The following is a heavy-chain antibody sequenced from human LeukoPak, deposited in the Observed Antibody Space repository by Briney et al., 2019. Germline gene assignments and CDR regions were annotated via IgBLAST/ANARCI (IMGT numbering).Heavy chain of an antibody. Sequence: GGSLRLSCAASGFTFSSYAMHWVRQAPGKGLEWVAVISYDGSNKYYADSVKGRFTISRDNSKNTLYLQMNSLRAEDTAVYYCARDSIAAAGTNAFDIWSQGTMVTVSS. D-gene: IGHD6-13*01. CDR3: ARDSIAAAGTNAFDI. CDR2: ISYDGSNK. V-gene: IGHV3-30*04. CDR1: GFTFSSYA. J-gene: IGHJ3*02.